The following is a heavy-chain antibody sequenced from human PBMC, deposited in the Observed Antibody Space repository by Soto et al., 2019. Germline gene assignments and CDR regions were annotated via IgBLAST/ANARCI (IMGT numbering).Heavy chain of an antibody. V-gene: IGHV3-49*04. D-gene: IGHD3-10*01. CDR3: TRVPPNNYGSGTNPLDY. J-gene: IGHJ4*02. CDR1: GFTFDHFA. Sequence: GGSLRLSCTASGFTFDHFAVTWVRQAPGRGLEWVGFITSKRYGGTTEYAASVKGRFAISRDDSRSIAYLQMNSLKTEDTAVYYCTRVPPNNYGSGTNPLDYWGQGALVTVSS. CDR2: ITSKRYGGTT.